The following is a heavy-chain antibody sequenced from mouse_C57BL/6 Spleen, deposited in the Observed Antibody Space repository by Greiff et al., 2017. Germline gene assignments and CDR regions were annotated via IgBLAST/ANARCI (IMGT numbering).Heavy chain of an antibody. CDR3: ARTTTVVATDWYFDV. CDR1: GYTFTNYW. Sequence: VKLQESGAELVRPGTSVKMSCKASGYTFTNYWIGWAKQRPGHGLEWIGDIYPGGGYTTYNEKFKGKATLTADKSSSTAYMQFSSLTSEDSAIYYCARTTTVVATDWYFDVWGTGTTVTVSS. V-gene: IGHV1-63*01. J-gene: IGHJ1*03. CDR2: IYPGGGYT. D-gene: IGHD1-1*01.